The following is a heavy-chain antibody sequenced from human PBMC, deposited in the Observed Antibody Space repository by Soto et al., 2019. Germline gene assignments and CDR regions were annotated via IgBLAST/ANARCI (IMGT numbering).Heavy chain of an antibody. CDR3: ARDSVHCSSPSCQSLYYYYGMDV. CDR2: ISYDGSNK. J-gene: IGHJ6*02. V-gene: IGHV3-30-3*01. CDR1: GFTFSSYA. D-gene: IGHD2-2*01. Sequence: QVQLVESGGGVVQPGRSLRLSCAASGFTFSSYAMHWVRQAPGKGLEWVAVISYDGSNKFYADSVKGRFSISRDNSKNTLYLQMHSLRTADTAVYYCARDSVHCSSPSCQSLYYYYGMDVWGQGTTVTVSS.